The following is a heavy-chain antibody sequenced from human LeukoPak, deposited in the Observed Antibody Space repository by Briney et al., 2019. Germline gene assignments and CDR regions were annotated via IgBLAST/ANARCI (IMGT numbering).Heavy chain of an antibody. Sequence: ASVKVSCKASGYTFTSHYMHWVRQAPGQGLEWMGIINPSGGSTSYAQKFQGRVTMTRDTSTSTVYMELSSLRSEDTAVYYCASWDSSGWYYFDYWGQGTLVTVSS. CDR1: GYTFTSHY. V-gene: IGHV1-46*01. CDR3: ASWDSSGWYYFDY. J-gene: IGHJ4*02. CDR2: INPSGGST. D-gene: IGHD6-19*01.